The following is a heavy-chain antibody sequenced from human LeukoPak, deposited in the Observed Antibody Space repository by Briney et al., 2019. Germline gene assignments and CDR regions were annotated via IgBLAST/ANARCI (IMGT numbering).Heavy chain of an antibody. CDR2: INWNGGST. D-gene: IGHD3-16*01. CDR3: AREEGGYFDY. J-gene: IGHJ4*02. Sequence: GGSLRLSCAASGFSFDDYDMSWVRQAPGKGLEWVSGINWNGGSTGYADSVKGRLTISRDNAKNSLYLQMSSLRAEDTALYYCAREEGGYFDYWGQGTLVTVSS. V-gene: IGHV3-20*04. CDR1: GFSFDDYD.